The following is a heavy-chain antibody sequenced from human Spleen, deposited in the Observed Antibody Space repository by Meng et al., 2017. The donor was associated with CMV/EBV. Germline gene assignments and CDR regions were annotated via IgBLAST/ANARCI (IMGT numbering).Heavy chain of an antibody. D-gene: IGHD1-26*01. V-gene: IGHV3-23*03. CDR3: AKIGSFTYYYYGMDV. CDR1: GFAFSTYA. CDR2: IYSGGVAT. J-gene: IGHJ6*02. Sequence: GGSLRLSCAASGFAFSTYAMSWVRQAPGKGLEWVSVIYSGGVATYYADSVKGRFTISRDNSNNTLFLQMDSLGAEDTAVYYCAKIGSFTYYYYGMDVWGQGTTVTVS.